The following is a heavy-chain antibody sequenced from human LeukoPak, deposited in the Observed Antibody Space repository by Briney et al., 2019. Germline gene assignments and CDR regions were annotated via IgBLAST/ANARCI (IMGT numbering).Heavy chain of an antibody. J-gene: IGHJ4*02. CDR2: INAGNGNT. V-gene: IGHV1-3*01. Sequence: ASVRVSSTASGYTFTVYYMHWVRQAPGQGLEWMGGINAGNGNTKYSQKFQGRVTITRDTSASTAYMGLSSLRSEDTAVYYCAREGCSSTSCYSVFGYWGQGTLVTVSS. CDR3: AREGCSSTSCYSVFGY. CDR1: GYTFTVYY. D-gene: IGHD2-2*02.